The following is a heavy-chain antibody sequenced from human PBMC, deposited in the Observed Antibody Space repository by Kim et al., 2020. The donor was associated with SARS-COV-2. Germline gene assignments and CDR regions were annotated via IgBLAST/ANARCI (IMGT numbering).Heavy chain of an antibody. V-gene: IGHV3-23*01. CDR1: GFTFSSYA. CDR2: IDGSGGST. CDR3: AKDLWASGSPRLEDY. D-gene: IGHD3-22*01. J-gene: IGHJ4*02. Sequence: GGSLRLSCAASGFTFSSYAMSWVRQAPGKGLEWVSAIDGSGGSTSYADSVTGRFTISRDNSKNTLYLQMNSLRAEDTAVYYCAKDLWASGSPRLEDYWGQGTLVTVSS.